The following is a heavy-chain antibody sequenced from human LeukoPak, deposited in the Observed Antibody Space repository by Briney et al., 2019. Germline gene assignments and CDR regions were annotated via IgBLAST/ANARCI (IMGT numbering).Heavy chain of an antibody. CDR1: GFTFSSYA. CDR3: ARDSGLPTYYYDSSDNTWFDP. V-gene: IGHV3-30-3*01. Sequence: GGSLRLSCAASGFTFSSYAMHWVRQAPGKGLEWVAVISYDGSNKYYADSVKGRFTISRDNSKNTLYLQMNSLRAEDTAVYYCARDSGLPTYYYDSSDNTWFDPWGQGTLVTVSS. J-gene: IGHJ5*02. D-gene: IGHD3-22*01. CDR2: ISYDGSNK.